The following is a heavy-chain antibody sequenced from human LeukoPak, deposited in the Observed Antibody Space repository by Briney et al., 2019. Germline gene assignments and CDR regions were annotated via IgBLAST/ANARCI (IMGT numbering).Heavy chain of an antibody. J-gene: IGHJ3*02. CDR2: IAQSGHTNY. CDR3: VRELHMARGAFEI. V-gene: IGHV4-34*01. Sequence: PSETLSLTCAVYGGTLRGYYWSWVRQSSGAGLEWIGNIAQSGHTNYNYNSALNSRFTITVNNTKNQFPQNLNSMTDANTADYFCVRELHMARGAFEIWGQGTMVTVSS. CDR1: GGTLRGYY. D-gene: IGHD3-10*01.